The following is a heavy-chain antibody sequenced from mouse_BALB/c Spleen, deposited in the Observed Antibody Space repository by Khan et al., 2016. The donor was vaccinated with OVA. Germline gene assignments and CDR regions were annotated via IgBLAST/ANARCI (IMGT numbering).Heavy chain of an antibody. Sequence: EVKLLESGPGLVKPSQSLSLTCTVTGYSITSGYAWNWIRPFPGNKLEWMGYISYSGGTSYNPSLKSRISITRDPSKNQFFLQLNSVTTEDTATYYCARGNYYGYYFDYWGQGTTLTVSS. CDR2: ISYSGGT. CDR1: GYSITSGYA. D-gene: IGHD1-1*01. J-gene: IGHJ2*01. CDR3: ARGNYYGYYFDY. V-gene: IGHV3-2*02.